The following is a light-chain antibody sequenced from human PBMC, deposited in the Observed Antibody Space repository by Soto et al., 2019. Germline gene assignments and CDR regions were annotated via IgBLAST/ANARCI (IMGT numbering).Light chain of an antibody. J-gene: IGKJ4*01. Sequence: DIVMTQSPDSLAVSLGERATINCKSSQSVVNLSKHKNYLAWYQQKPGHPPRLLIYGSSIRESGFPDRFSGSGSETDFPLTISSLQAEDVALYYCQQFYSIPLTFGGGTKEEIK. CDR2: GSS. CDR3: QQFYSIPLT. CDR1: QSVVNLSKHKNY. V-gene: IGKV4-1*01.